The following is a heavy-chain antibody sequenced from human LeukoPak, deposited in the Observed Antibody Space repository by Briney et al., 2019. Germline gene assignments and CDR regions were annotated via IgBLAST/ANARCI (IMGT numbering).Heavy chain of an antibody. J-gene: IGHJ4*02. CDR2: IKSKTDGGTT. CDR1: EFPFSMAW. Sequence: GGSLRLSCAVSEFPFSMAWMSWVRLAPGKGLEWVGRIKSKTDGGTTDYAAPVKGRFTISRDDSKNTLYLQMNSLKTEDTAVYYCTSVGFGPYYFDNWGQGTLVTVSS. V-gene: IGHV3-15*01. CDR3: TSVGFGPYYFDN. D-gene: IGHD3-10*01.